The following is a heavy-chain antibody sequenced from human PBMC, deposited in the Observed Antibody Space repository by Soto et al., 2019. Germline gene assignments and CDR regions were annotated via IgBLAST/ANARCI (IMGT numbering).Heavy chain of an antibody. Sequence: EVQLVESGGGLVQPGGSLRLSCAVSGFTFSSYWMSWVRQAPGKGLEWVANIKQDGSEKNFVDSLKGRFTISRDNAKNVLDLQMNSLRAEDTAVYHCGRKGCVKDAFDIWGQGTMVTVSS. CDR2: IKQDGSEK. CDR1: GFTFSSYW. CDR3: GRKGCVKDAFDI. V-gene: IGHV3-7*01. J-gene: IGHJ3*02. D-gene: IGHD6-19*01.